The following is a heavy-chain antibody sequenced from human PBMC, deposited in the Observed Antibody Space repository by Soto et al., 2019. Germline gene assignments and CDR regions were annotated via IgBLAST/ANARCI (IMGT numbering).Heavy chain of an antibody. V-gene: IGHV3-48*02. D-gene: IGHD5-12*01. CDR1: GFTFSSYS. J-gene: IGHJ4*02. Sequence: GGSLRLSCAASGFTFSSYSMNWVRQAPGKGLEWVSYISSSSSTIYYADSVKGRFTISRDNAKNSLHLQMNSLRDEDTAVYYCARDGQLEMASSYYFDYWGQGTLVTVSS. CDR3: ARDGQLEMASSYYFDY. CDR2: ISSSSSTI.